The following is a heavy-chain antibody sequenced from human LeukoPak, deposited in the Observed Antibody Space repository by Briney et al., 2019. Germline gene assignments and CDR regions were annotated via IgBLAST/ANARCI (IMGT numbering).Heavy chain of an antibody. Sequence: GGSLRLSCAASGVTFSNYWMSWVRQAPGKGLEWVANINQDGSGKNYVDSVMGRFTISRDNVENSLYLQMNSLRTEDTADYFCAREGHSRFRFRYYYQGLDVWGQGTTVTVS. CDR2: INQDGSGK. J-gene: IGHJ6*02. D-gene: IGHD3-10*01. V-gene: IGHV3-7*01. CDR3: AREGHSRFRFRYYYQGLDV. CDR1: GVTFSNYW.